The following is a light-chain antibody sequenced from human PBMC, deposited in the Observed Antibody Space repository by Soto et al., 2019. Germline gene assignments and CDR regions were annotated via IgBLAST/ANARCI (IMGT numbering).Light chain of an antibody. V-gene: IGKV3-11*01. J-gene: IGKJ4*01. CDR1: QSVSIY. Sequence: EVVLTQSPATLSLSPGQTATLSCRASQSVSIYLAWYQHKPGEAPRLLISDASYRATGIPARFSGRGSGTAFTLTIDRLEPEDSAVYYCQQRINWPLTFGGGTKVEIK. CDR2: DAS. CDR3: QQRINWPLT.